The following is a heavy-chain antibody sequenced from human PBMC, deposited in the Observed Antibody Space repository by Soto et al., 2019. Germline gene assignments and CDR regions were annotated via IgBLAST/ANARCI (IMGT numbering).Heavy chain of an antibody. CDR3: ARSTATGYYFY. CDR1: GYTFTSYG. J-gene: IGHJ4*02. Sequence: ASVKVSCKTSGYTFTSYGITCLRQAPGQGLEWMGWISGNNGNSNYAQKLQDRVTMTTDASTTTAYMELRSLTSDDTAVYFCARSTATGYYFYWGQGTQVTVSS. V-gene: IGHV1-18*01. D-gene: IGHD3-9*01. CDR2: ISGNNGNS.